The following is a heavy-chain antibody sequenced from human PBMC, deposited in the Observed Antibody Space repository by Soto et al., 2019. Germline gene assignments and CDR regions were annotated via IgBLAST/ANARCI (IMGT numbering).Heavy chain of an antibody. CDR3: ARIAGDRDFDY. Sequence: EVQLVESGGGLVQPGGSLRLSCAASGFTFSSYWMSWVRQAPGKGLEWVANIKQDGSEKYYVDSVKGRFTISRDNAKNSLYLQMNSLRAEDAAVYYCARIAGDRDFDYWGQGTLVTVSS. D-gene: IGHD2-21*01. CDR2: IKQDGSEK. V-gene: IGHV3-7*05. CDR1: GFTFSSYW. J-gene: IGHJ4*02.